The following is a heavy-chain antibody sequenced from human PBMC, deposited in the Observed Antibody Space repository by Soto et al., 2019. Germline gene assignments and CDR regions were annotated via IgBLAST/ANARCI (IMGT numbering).Heavy chain of an antibody. CDR3: AKGGATYGLLTHDY. V-gene: IGHV3-23*01. CDR1: RFTFSNFA. CDR2: ITGTTANT. D-gene: IGHD3-9*01. Sequence: GGSLRLSCAASRFTFSNFAMSWDRQSPAKGLEWVSTITGTTANTDYTDSVTGRFAISRDSAQSTLYLQMNSLTTEDTAVYSCAKGGATYGLLTHDYWGQGTLVTVSS. J-gene: IGHJ4*02.